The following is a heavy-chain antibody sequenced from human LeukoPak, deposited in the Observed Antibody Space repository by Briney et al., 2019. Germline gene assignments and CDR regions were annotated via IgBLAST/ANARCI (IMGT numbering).Heavy chain of an antibody. CDR2: IRGSGGST. CDR1: GFTFSNYG. CDR3: AKTEYFDYYYYMDV. D-gene: IGHD2/OR15-2a*01. Sequence: GGSLRLSCAASGFTFSNYGMSWVRQAPGKGLEWVSAIRGSGGSTYYADSVKGRFTISRDNSKNTVYLHMHSLRAEDTAVYYCAKTEYFDYYYYMDVWGKGTTVTISS. J-gene: IGHJ6*03. V-gene: IGHV3-23*01.